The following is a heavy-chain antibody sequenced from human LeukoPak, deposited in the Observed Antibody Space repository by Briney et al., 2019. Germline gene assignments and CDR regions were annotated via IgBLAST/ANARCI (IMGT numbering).Heavy chain of an antibody. Sequence: PGRSLRLSCAASGFTLSNNGMHWVRQAPGKGLEWVAMMSHDGSSEHYADSVKGRFTISRDNSKNTLYLQLNSLRVEDTAVYYCAKDWGSSDRYNWFDPWGQGTLVTVSS. CDR3: AKDWGSSDRYNWFDP. CDR1: GFTLSNNG. J-gene: IGHJ5*02. D-gene: IGHD3-16*01. V-gene: IGHV3-30*18. CDR2: MSHDGSSE.